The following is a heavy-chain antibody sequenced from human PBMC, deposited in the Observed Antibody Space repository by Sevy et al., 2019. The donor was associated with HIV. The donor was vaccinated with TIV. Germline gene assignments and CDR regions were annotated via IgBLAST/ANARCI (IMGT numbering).Heavy chain of an antibody. D-gene: IGHD6-19*01. CDR3: ARLDSYSIGWSPRYYFDY. CDR2: MSPGVSDP. CDR1: AYTFTTHW. J-gene: IGHJ4*02. Sequence: GESLKISCKGSAYTFTTHWIGWVRQMPGKGLEWVGIMSPGVSDPRYSPSFQGQVTMSVDKSVSTANLQWHSLETSDTAIYYCARLDSYSIGWSPRYYFDYWGQGTLVTVSS. V-gene: IGHV5-51*01.